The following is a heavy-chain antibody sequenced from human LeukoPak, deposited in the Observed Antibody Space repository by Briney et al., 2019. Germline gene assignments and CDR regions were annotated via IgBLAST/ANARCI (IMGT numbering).Heavy chain of an antibody. CDR2: INFDGSNI. J-gene: IGHJ5*01. Sequence: PGGSLRLSCAASGFTFNNYWMHWVRQAPGKGLEWVSHINFDGSNITYADSVKGRFTISRDNANNSLFLHMNSLRAEDTAVYYCVRERLSNDYAHNCFDSWGQGTLVTVSS. D-gene: IGHD4-17*01. V-gene: IGHV3-74*01. CDR1: GFTFNNYW. CDR3: VRERLSNDYAHNCFDS.